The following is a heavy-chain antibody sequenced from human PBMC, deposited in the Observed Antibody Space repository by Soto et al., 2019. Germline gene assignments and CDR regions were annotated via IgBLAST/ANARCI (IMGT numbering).Heavy chain of an antibody. CDR1: GDSISTVDYF. V-gene: IGHV4-30-4*01. D-gene: IGHD2-15*01. J-gene: IGHJ5*01. Sequence: SETLSLTCSVSGDSISTVDYFWAWIRQPPGQALEYIGYIYKSATTYYNPSFESRVAISLDTSKSQFSLNVTSVTAADTGVYFCARGRYCLTGRCFPNWFDSWGQGTLVTVSS. CDR2: IYKSATT. CDR3: ARGRYCLTGRCFPNWFDS.